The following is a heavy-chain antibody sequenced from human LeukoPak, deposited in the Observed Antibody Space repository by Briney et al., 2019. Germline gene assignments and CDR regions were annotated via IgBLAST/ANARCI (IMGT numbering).Heavy chain of an antibody. Sequence: AGGSLRLSCAASGFTFSDYYVSWIRQAPGKGLEWVSYISSSGSTIYYADSVKGRFTISRDNAKNSLYLQMNSLRAEDTAVYYCARDRTNWGAFDIWGQGTMVTVSS. CDR3: ARDRTNWGAFDI. D-gene: IGHD7-27*01. CDR1: GFTFSDYY. CDR2: ISSSGSTI. J-gene: IGHJ3*02. V-gene: IGHV3-11*01.